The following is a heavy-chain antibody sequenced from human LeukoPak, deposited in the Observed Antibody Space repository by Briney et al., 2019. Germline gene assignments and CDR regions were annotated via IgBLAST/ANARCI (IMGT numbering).Heavy chain of an antibody. CDR2: ISHSGST. J-gene: IGHJ4*02. CDR1: GGSINGGNYY. Sequence: SQTLSLTCTVSGGSINGGNYYWTWLRQPPGKGLEWIGRISHSGSTNHNPSLTSRVTISVDTSKNQFSLKLNFVTAADTAVYYCGRVSYQEGVDYWGQGTLVTVSS. V-gene: IGHV4-61*02. D-gene: IGHD2-2*01. CDR3: GRVSYQEGVDY.